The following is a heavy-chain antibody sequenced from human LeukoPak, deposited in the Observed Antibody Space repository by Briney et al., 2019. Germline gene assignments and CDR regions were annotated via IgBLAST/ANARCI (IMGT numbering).Heavy chain of an antibody. Sequence: SETLSLTCTVSGGSISSGSYYWSWIRQPAGKGLEWIGRIYTSGSTNYNPSLKSRVTISVDTSKNQFSLKLSSVTAADTAVYYCARESYSISWCLDYWGQGTLVTVSS. J-gene: IGHJ4*02. D-gene: IGHD6-13*01. V-gene: IGHV4-61*02. CDR1: GGSISSGSYY. CDR3: ARESYSISWCLDY. CDR2: IYTSGST.